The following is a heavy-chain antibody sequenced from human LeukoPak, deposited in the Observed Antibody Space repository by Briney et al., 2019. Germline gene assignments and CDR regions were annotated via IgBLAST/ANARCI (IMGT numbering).Heavy chain of an antibody. CDR2: IIPIFGTA. Sequence: SVKVSCKASGGTFSNYAISWVRQAPGQGLEWMGGIIPIFGTANYAQKFQGRVTITADKSTSTAYMELSSLRSEDTAVYYCARGELQPYYYYYMDVWGKGTTVTVSS. CDR3: ARGELQPYYYYYMDV. V-gene: IGHV1-69*06. CDR1: GGTFSNYA. D-gene: IGHD1-7*01. J-gene: IGHJ6*03.